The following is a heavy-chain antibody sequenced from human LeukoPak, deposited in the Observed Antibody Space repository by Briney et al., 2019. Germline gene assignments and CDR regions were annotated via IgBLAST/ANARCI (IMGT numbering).Heavy chain of an antibody. V-gene: IGHV1-18*01. CDR2: ISAYNGNT. J-gene: IGHJ4*02. CDR3: ARDLRVLNYYGSGSFGGY. Sequence: ASVKVSCKASGYTFTSYAMHWVRQAPGQGLEWMGWISAYNGNTNYAQKLQGRVTMTTDTSTSTAYMELRSLRSDDTTVYYCARDLRVLNYYGSGSFGGYWGQGTLVTVSS. CDR1: GYTFTSYA. D-gene: IGHD3-10*01.